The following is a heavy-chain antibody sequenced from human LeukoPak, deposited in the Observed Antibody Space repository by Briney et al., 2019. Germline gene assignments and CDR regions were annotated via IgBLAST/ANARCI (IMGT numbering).Heavy chain of an antibody. Sequence: ASVKVSCKASGYTFTNYYIHWIRQAPGQGLEWMGWINPDSGGTNSAQRFQGRVTMTRDTSIRTAYMELSMLSSDDTAVYYCAQGATTPRGAFGLWGQGTMITVSS. CDR1: GYTFTNYY. J-gene: IGHJ3*01. CDR3: AQGATTPRGAFGL. V-gene: IGHV1-2*02. D-gene: IGHD1-26*01. CDR2: INPDSGGT.